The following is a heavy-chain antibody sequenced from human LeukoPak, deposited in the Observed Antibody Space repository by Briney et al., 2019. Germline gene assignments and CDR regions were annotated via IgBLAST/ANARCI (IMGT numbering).Heavy chain of an antibody. CDR2: ISSSSSYI. D-gene: IGHD2-2*01. CDR3: ARTHCISSSCPSGL. Sequence: GGSLRLPCAASGFTFSSYSMNWVRQAPGEGLVWVSSISSSSSYIYYADSVKGRFTISRDNAKNSLYLQMNSLRADDTAVYYCARTHCISSSCPSGLWGQGTLVTVSS. J-gene: IGHJ4*02. V-gene: IGHV3-21*01. CDR1: GFTFSSYS.